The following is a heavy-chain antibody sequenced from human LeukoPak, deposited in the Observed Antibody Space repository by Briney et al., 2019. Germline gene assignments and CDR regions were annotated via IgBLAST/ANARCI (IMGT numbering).Heavy chain of an antibody. J-gene: IGHJ4*02. CDR3: TTGTTFYYGSGTSPD. CDR1: GFTFSNAW. V-gene: IGHV3-15*01. CDR2: IKSKTDGGTT. D-gene: IGHD3-10*01. Sequence: GGSLRLSCAASGFTFSNAWMSWVRQAPGKGLEWVGRIKSKTDGGTTDYAAPVRGRFTISRDDSKNTLYLQMNSLKSEDAAVYYCTTGTTFYYGSGTSPDWGQGTLVTVSS.